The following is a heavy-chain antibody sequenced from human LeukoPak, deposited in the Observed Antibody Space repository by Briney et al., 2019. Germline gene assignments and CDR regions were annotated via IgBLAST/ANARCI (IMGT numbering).Heavy chain of an antibody. CDR3: ARDAPSTVFYDSSGYYDY. J-gene: IGHJ4*02. D-gene: IGHD3-22*01. Sequence: ASVKVSCKASGYTFTSYGMSWVRQAPGQGLEWRGWSSAYNGNTNYAQKLQGRATMTTDTSTSRAYIELRSLRSDDTAVYYCARDAPSTVFYDSSGYYDYWGQGTLVTVSS. CDR1: GYTFTSYG. CDR2: SSAYNGNT. V-gene: IGHV1-18*01.